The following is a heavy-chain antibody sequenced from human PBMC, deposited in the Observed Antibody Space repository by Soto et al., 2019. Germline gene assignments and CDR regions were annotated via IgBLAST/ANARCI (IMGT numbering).Heavy chain of an antibody. V-gene: IGHV3-9*01. J-gene: IGHJ3*02. CDR3: AKDLRVATITHGAFDI. CDR1: GFTFDDYA. D-gene: IGHD5-12*01. Sequence: EVQLVESGGGLVQPGRSLRLSCAASGFTFDDYAMHWVRQAPGKGLEWVSGISWNSGSIGYADSVKGRFTISRDNAKNSLYLQMNSLRADDTALYYCAKDLRVATITHGAFDIWGQGTMVTVSS. CDR2: ISWNSGSI.